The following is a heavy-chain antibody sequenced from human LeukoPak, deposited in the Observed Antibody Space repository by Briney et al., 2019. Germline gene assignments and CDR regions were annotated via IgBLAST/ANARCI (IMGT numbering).Heavy chain of an antibody. CDR3: ARDREITMVRGVIGGYFDY. D-gene: IGHD3-10*01. Sequence: ASVKVSCKASGYTFISYYMHWVRQAPGQGLEWMGIINPSGGSTSYAQKFQGRVTMTRDTSTSTVYMELSSLRSEDTAVYYCARDREITMVRGVIGGYFDYWGQGTLVTVSS. CDR1: GYTFISYY. V-gene: IGHV1-46*01. CDR2: INPSGGST. J-gene: IGHJ4*02.